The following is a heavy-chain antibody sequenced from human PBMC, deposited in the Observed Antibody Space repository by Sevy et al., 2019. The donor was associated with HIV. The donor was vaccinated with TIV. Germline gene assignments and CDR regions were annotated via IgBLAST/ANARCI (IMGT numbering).Heavy chain of an antibody. V-gene: IGHV3-48*02. CDR2: ISSSSSTI. CDR3: ATDPGVMTDDAFDI. CDR1: GFTFSSYS. D-gene: IGHD3-16*01. Sequence: GGSLRLSCAASGFTFSSYSMHWVRQAPGKGLEWVSYISSSSSTIYYADSVKGRFTISRDNAKNSLYLQMNSLRDEDTAVYYCATDPGVMTDDAFDIWGQGTMVTVSS. J-gene: IGHJ3*02.